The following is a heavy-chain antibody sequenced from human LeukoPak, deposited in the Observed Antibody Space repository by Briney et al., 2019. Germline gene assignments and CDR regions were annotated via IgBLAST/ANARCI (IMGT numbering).Heavy chain of an antibody. CDR1: GFTFSSYW. V-gene: IGHV3-7*01. Sequence: GGSLRLSCAASGFTFSSYWVSWVRQAPGKGLEWVANIKQDGSEKYYVDSVKGRFTISRDNAKNSLYLQMNSLRAEDTAVYYCVRFLDAFDIWGQGTMVTVSS. D-gene: IGHD3-3*01. J-gene: IGHJ3*02. CDR3: VRFLDAFDI. CDR2: IKQDGSEK.